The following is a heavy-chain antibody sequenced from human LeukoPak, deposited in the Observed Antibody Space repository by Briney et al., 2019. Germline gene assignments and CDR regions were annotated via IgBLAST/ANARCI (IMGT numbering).Heavy chain of an antibody. CDR3: ARFNSGSYFFDY. CDR1: GGSISSYY. J-gene: IGHJ4*02. V-gene: IGHV4-59*01. Sequence: NSSETLSLTCTVSGGSISSYYWSWIRQPPGKGLEWIGYIYYSGSTNYNPSLKSRVTISVDTSKNQFSLKLSSVTAADTAVYYCARFNSGSYFFDYWGQGTLVTVS. CDR2: IYYSGST. D-gene: IGHD1-26*01.